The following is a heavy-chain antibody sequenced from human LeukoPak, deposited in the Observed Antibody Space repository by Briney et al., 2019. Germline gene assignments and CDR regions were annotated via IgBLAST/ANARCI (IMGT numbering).Heavy chain of an antibody. D-gene: IGHD2-2*01. CDR3: TRDLQPVVPAADYYFDY. J-gene: IGHJ4*02. V-gene: IGHV3-49*04. CDR2: IRSKAYGGTT. Sequence: GRSLRLSCTASGFTFGDFAMSWVPQAPGEGVGWVGFIRSKAYGGTTEYAASVKGRFTISRDDSKSIAYLQMNSLKTEDTAVYYCTRDLQPVVPAADYYFDYWGQGTLVTVSS. CDR1: GFTFGDFA.